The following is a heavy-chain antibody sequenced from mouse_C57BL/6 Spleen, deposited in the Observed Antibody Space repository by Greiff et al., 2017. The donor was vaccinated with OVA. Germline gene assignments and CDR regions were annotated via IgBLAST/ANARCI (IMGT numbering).Heavy chain of an antibody. Sequence: EVQLQQSGPELVKPGASVKISCKASGYSFTGYYMNWVKQSPEKSLEWIGEINPSTGGTTYNQKFKAKATLTVDKSSSTAYMQLKSLTSEDSAVYYCARFYEYDGAWFAYWGQGTLVTVAA. CDR1: GYSFTGYY. D-gene: IGHD2-4*01. CDR2: INPSTGGT. V-gene: IGHV1-42*01. J-gene: IGHJ3*01. CDR3: ARFYEYDGAWFAY.